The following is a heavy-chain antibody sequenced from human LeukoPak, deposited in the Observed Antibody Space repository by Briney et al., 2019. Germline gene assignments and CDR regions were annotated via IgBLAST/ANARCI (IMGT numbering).Heavy chain of an antibody. CDR2: INHSGSI. J-gene: IGHJ5*02. V-gene: IGHV4-34*01. Sequence: SETLSLTCAVYGGSFSGYYWSWIRQPPGKGLEWIGEINHSGSINYNPSLKGRVTISVDTSKNQFSLKLSSVTAADTAVYYCARGSDYGDYLNWFDPWGQGTLVTVSS. CDR1: GGSFSGYY. D-gene: IGHD4-17*01. CDR3: ARGSDYGDYLNWFDP.